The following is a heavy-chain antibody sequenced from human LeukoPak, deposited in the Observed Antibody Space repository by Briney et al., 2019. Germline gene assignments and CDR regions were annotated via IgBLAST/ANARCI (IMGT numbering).Heavy chain of an antibody. CDR1: GFTFSSYS. V-gene: IGHV3-21*01. CDR2: ISSSSSYI. CDR3: ARDKDYYDTSNWFDP. Sequence: PGGSLRLSCAASGFTFSSYSMNWVRQAPGKGLEWVSSISSSSSYIYYADSVKGRFTISRDNAKNSLYLQMNSLRDEDTAVYYCARDKDYYDTSNWFDPWGQGTLVTVSS. D-gene: IGHD3-22*01. J-gene: IGHJ5*02.